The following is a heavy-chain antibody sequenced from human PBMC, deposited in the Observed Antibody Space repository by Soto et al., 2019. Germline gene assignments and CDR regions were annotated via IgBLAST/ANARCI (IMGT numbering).Heavy chain of an antibody. J-gene: IGHJ4*02. V-gene: IGHV4-59*11. CDR1: GASIRSHY. CDR2: IYNSGST. D-gene: IGHD3-10*01. Sequence: QVQLQESGPGLVKPSETLSLTCTVSGASIRSHYWSWVRQPPGKGLEWIGYIYNSGSTTYYPSLWSRATISVDTSNNQFSLKLSSVTAADTAVYYCAGAPGSGSSWPAFDYWGLGTLVTVSS. CDR3: AGAPGSGSSWPAFDY.